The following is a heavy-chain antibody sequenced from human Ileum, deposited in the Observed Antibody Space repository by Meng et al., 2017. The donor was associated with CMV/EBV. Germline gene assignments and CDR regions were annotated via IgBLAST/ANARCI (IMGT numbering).Heavy chain of an antibody. D-gene: IGHD3-22*01. CDR2: ISTYNGNT. Sequence: ASDYTFINYDSSWVRQDPGQGLEWMGWISTYNGNTNYAQKFQDRVTMTTDTSPTTSYMELSFLRSDDTAVYYCARGPDSIGYKWFDPWGQGTLVTVSS. J-gene: IGHJ5*02. V-gene: IGHV1-18*01. CDR1: DYTFINYD. CDR3: ARGPDSIGYKWFDP.